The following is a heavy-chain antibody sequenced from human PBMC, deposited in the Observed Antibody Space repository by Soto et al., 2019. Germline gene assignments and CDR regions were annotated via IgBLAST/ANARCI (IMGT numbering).Heavy chain of an antibody. CDR3: AGRYCSGGSCYSGPYFDY. CDR2: IYYSGST. Sequence: QVQLQESGPGLVKPSQTLSLTCTVSGGSISSGGYYWSWIRQHPGKGLEWIWYIYYSGSTYYNPSLKSRVTISVDTSKNQFSLKLSSVTAADTAVYYCAGRYCSGGSCYSGPYFDYWGQGTLVTVSS. CDR1: GGSISSGGYY. V-gene: IGHV4-31*03. D-gene: IGHD2-15*01. J-gene: IGHJ4*02.